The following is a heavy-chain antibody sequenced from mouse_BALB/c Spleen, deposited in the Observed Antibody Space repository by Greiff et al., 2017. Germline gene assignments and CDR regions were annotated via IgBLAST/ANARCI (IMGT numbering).Heavy chain of an antibody. J-gene: IGHJ1*01. CDR1: GYTFTSYV. D-gene: IGHD2-14*01. Sequence: VQLQQSGPELVKPGASVKMSCKASGYTFTSYVMHWVKQKPGQGLEWIGYINPYNDGTKYNEKFKGKATLTSDKSSSTAYMELSSLTSEDSAVYYCARGGYDGGWYFDVWGAGTTVTVSS. V-gene: IGHV1-14*01. CDR2: INPYNDGT. CDR3: ARGGYDGGWYFDV.